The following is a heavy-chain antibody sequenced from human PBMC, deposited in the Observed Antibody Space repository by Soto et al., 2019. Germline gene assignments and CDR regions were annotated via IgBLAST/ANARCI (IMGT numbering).Heavy chain of an antibody. CDR2: ISVYNGNT. CDR3: ATSYDSGFDP. V-gene: IGHV1-18*04. D-gene: IGHD5-12*01. CDR1: GYTFTSYG. J-gene: IGHJ5*02. Sequence: ASVKVSCKASGYTFTSYGISWVRQAPGQGLEWMGWISVYNGNTDYAQKFQGRVTMTTDTSTSTAYMELRSLRCDDTAVYYCATSYDSGFDPWGQGTLVTVSS.